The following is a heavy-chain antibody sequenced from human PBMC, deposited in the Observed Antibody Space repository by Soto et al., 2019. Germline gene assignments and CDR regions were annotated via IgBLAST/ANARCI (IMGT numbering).Heavy chain of an antibody. J-gene: IGHJ6*03. CDR1: GFTFSSYA. CDR3: AKGFGWESSGWWGPDYYMDV. CDR2: ISGSGGST. Sequence: PGESLKISCAASGFTFSSYAMSWVRQAPGKGLEWVSAISGSGGSTYYADSVKGRFTISRDNSKNTLYLQMNSLRAEDTAVYYCAKGFGWESSGWWGPDYYMDVWGKGTTVTVSS. D-gene: IGHD6-19*01. V-gene: IGHV3-23*01.